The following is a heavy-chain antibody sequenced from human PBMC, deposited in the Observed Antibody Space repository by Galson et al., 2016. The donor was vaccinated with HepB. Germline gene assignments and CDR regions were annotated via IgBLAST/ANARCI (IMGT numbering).Heavy chain of an antibody. J-gene: IGHJ4*02. D-gene: IGHD3-16*01. CDR2: IYGGGTT. Sequence: SLRLSCAASGFSVNNNYMTWVRQAPGKGLEWVSVIYGGGTTYFADSVKGRFTMSRDTSKNTLYLQMNRLRAEDTAVYYCASHGGSPSGLLGATEGLDYWGLGTLVTVSS. CDR3: ASHGGSPSGLLGATEGLDY. CDR1: GFSVNNNY. V-gene: IGHV3-53*01.